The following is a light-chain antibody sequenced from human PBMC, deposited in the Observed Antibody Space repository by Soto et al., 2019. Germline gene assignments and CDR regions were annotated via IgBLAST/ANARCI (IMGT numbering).Light chain of an antibody. J-gene: IGLJ3*02. CDR3: ISYTTSSTWV. V-gene: IGLV2-14*01. Sequence: QSALTQPASVSGSPEQSITISCTGTSSDLGGYNYVSWYQQHPGKVPKLMIYDVSNRPSGVSNRLSGSKSGNTASLTISGLQAQDEADYYCISYTTSSTWVFGGGTKVTVL. CDR2: DVS. CDR1: SSDLGGYNY.